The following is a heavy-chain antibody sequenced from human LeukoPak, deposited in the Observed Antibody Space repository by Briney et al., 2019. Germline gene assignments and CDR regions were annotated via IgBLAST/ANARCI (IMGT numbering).Heavy chain of an antibody. CDR3: ARVGHTSGWDFDY. Sequence: ASVKVSCKASGYTFTGHYIHWVRQAPGQGLEWMGFINPNSGGTNYAQKFQGRVTMTRDTSITTAYMELRRVTSADTAVYYCARVGHTSGWDFDYWGQGTLVTVSS. CDR1: GYTFTGHY. V-gene: IGHV1-2*02. CDR2: INPNSGGT. J-gene: IGHJ4*02. D-gene: IGHD6-19*01.